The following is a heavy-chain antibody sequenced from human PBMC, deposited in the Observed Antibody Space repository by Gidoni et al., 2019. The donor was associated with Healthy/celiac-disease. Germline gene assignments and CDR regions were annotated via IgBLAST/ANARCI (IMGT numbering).Heavy chain of an antibody. Sequence: VQLVQSGAEVKKPRAPVKVSCQASGYTFTGYYMHWVRRNPGQGLEWMGWINPNSWGTNYAQKFQGRVTMTRDTSISTAYMQLSRLRSDDTAVYYCARANYYAPWGQGTLVTVSA. CDR2: INPNSWGT. CDR3: ARANYYAP. V-gene: IGHV1-2*02. J-gene: IGHJ5*02. CDR1: GYTFTGYY. D-gene: IGHD3-10*01.